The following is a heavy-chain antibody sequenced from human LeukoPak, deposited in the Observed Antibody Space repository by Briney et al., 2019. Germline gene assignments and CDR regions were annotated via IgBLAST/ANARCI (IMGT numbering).Heavy chain of an antibody. J-gene: IGHJ4*02. CDR3: ARTGISSPPYYDSSGYYRNGDY. D-gene: IGHD3-22*01. CDR2: IYYSGST. V-gene: IGHV4-30-4*08. Sequence: SETLSLTCAVYGGSFSGYYWSWIRQPPGKGLEWIGYIYYSGSTYYNPSLKSRVTISVDTSKNQFSLKLSSVTAADTAVYYCARTGISSPPYYDSSGYYRNGDYWGQGTLVTVSS. CDR1: GGSFSGYY.